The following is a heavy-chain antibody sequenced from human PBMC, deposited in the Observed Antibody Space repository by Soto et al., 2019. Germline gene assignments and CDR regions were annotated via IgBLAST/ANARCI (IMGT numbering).Heavy chain of an antibody. Sequence: ASVQVSCKASGYTFTSYGISCVRQAPRQGLEWMGWISAYNGNTNYAQKLQGRVTMTTDTSTSTAYMELRSLRSDDTAVYYCARGSGYSSGKANDAFDIWGQGTMVTVSS. CDR3: ARGSGYSSGKANDAFDI. J-gene: IGHJ3*02. V-gene: IGHV1-18*01. CDR2: ISAYNGNT. D-gene: IGHD6-19*01. CDR1: GYTFTSYG.